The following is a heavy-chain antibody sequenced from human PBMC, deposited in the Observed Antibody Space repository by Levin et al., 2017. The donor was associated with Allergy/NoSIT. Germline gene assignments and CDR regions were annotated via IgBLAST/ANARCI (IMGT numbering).Heavy chain of an antibody. J-gene: IGHJ4*02. Sequence: GESLKISCTASGFFVSEDHMSWVRQAPGKGLEWVSVIYADDTTYYADSVTGRFIISRDNSKNTLSLQMNSLGAEDTAVYYCARIRGDYYDSSGYSSRGHFDFWGQGALVTVSS. V-gene: IGHV3-66*01. CDR1: GFFVSEDH. CDR2: IYADDTT. D-gene: IGHD3-22*01. CDR3: ARIRGDYYDSSGYSSRGHFDF.